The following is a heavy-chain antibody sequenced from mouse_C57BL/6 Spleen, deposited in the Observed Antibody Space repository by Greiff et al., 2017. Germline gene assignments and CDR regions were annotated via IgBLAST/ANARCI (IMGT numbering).Heavy chain of an antibody. CDR3: TRDTAQATETWFAY. CDR1: GFTFSSYA. Sequence: EVQRVESGEGLVKPGGSLKLSCAASGFTFSSYAMSWVRQTPEKRLEWVAYISSGGDYIYYADTVKGRFTISRDNARNTLYLQMSSLKSEDTAMYYCTRDTAQATETWFAYWGQGTLVTVSA. CDR2: ISSGGDYI. D-gene: IGHD3-2*02. V-gene: IGHV5-9-1*02. J-gene: IGHJ3*01.